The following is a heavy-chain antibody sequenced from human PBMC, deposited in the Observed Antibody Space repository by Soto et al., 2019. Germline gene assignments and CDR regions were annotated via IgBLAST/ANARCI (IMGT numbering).Heavy chain of an antibody. CDR2: IYPGDSDT. D-gene: IGHD2-21*01. CDR3: ARQGEDGQTQFRLERFDP. Sequence: GESLKISCKGLGYNFPDYWIAWVRQMPGKGLEYMGIIYPGDSDTRYSPSFQGQVTISADKSISTAYLQWNSLEASDTAMYYCARQGEDGQTQFRLERFDPRGQGTMVTVSS. V-gene: IGHV5-51*01. CDR1: GYNFPDYW. J-gene: IGHJ5*02.